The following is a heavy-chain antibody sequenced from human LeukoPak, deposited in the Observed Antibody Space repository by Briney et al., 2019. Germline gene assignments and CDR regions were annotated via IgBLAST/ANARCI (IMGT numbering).Heavy chain of an antibody. J-gene: IGHJ4*02. Sequence: AGGSLRLSCAASGFTFSSYGMHWVRQAPGKGLEWVAFIRYDGSNKYYADSVKGRFTISRDNSKNTLYLQMNSLRAEDTAVYYCARDGVVASGSYSVIDYWGQGTLVTVSS. V-gene: IGHV3-30*02. CDR1: GFTFSSYG. CDR3: ARDGVVASGSYSVIDY. CDR2: IRYDGSNK. D-gene: IGHD3-10*01.